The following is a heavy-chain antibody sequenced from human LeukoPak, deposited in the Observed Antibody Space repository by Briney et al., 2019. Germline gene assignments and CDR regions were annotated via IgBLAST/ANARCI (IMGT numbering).Heavy chain of an antibody. CDR2: IWYDGSNK. J-gene: IGHJ4*02. CDR1: GFTFSSYG. D-gene: IGHD3-10*01. Sequence: GGSPRLSCAASGFTFSSYGMHWARQAPGKGLEWVAVIWYDGSNKYYADSVKGRFTISRDNSKNTLYLQMNSLRAEDTAVYYCASLFHGSGSQSFDYWGQGTLVTVSS. V-gene: IGHV3-33*01. CDR3: ASLFHGSGSQSFDY.